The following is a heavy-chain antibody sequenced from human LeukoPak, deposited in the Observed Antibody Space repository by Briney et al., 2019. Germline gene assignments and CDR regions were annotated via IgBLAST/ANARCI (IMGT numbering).Heavy chain of an antibody. J-gene: IGHJ5*02. V-gene: IGHV3-7*01. CDR2: LRPERSDK. Sequence: RRSLRLSWAASGFTFSGYWMTWVRQAPGKGLGWLANLRPERSDKYYADSVNDRFTISRDNAKNSLYLQMNGLRADDTAIYYCARDAYDDASESWGQGTLVTVSS. D-gene: IGHD3-3*01. CDR1: GFTFSGYW. CDR3: ARDAYDDASES.